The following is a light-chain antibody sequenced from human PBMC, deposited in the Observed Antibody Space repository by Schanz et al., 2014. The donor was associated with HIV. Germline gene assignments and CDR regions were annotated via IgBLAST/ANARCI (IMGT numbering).Light chain of an antibody. Sequence: QSVLTQPPSASGTPGQQVTISCSGSRSNIGSNTVNWHQQFPGMAPKLLIYRNNQRPSGVPDRFSASKSGTSASLAISGLRSEDEGDYYCAAWDDSLSDVVFGGGTKLTVL. J-gene: IGLJ2*01. CDR3: AAWDDSLSDVV. CDR1: RSNIGSNT. CDR2: RNN. V-gene: IGLV1-47*01.